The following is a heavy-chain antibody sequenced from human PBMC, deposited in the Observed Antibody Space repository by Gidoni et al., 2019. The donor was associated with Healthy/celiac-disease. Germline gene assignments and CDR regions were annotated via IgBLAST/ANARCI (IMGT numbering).Heavy chain of an antibody. CDR2: ISAYNGNT. CDR1: GYTFTSSG. J-gene: IGHJ6*02. Sequence: QVQLVQSGAEVKKPGASVKVSCKASGYTFTSSGISWVRQAPGQGLEWMGWISAYNGNTNYAQKLQGRVTMTTDTSTSTAYMELRSLRSDDTAVYYCAVSRLVYAIRYYYYGMDVWGQGTTVTVSS. D-gene: IGHD2-8*01. CDR3: AVSRLVYAIRYYYYGMDV. V-gene: IGHV1-18*01.